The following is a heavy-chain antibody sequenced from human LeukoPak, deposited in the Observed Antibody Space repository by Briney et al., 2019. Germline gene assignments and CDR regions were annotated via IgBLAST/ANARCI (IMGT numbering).Heavy chain of an antibody. CDR2: ISSSSSTI. D-gene: IGHD3-10*01. J-gene: IGHJ4*02. CDR3: ASGGLTMVPSNFLSGI. CDR1: GFTFSSYS. V-gene: IGHV3-48*01. Sequence: GGSPRLSCAASGFTFSSYSMNWVRQAPRKGLDWVSYISSSSSTIYYADSVKGRFTISRDNAKNSLYLQMNSLRAEDTAVYYCASGGLTMVPSNFLSGIWGQGTLVTVSS.